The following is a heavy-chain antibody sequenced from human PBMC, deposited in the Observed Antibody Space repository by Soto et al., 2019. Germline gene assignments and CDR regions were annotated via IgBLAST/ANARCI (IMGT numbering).Heavy chain of an antibody. CDR1: GGSISSSSYY. J-gene: IGHJ6*02. Sequence: QLQLQESGPGLVKPSETLSLTCTVSGGSISSSSYYLGWIRQPPGKGLEWIGSIYYSGSTYYNPSLKSRVTISVDTSQNQFSLKLSSVTAADTAVYFCARLVGATWEYFYGMDVWGQGTTVTVSS. V-gene: IGHV4-39*01. D-gene: IGHD1-26*01. CDR2: IYYSGST. CDR3: ARLVGATWEYFYGMDV.